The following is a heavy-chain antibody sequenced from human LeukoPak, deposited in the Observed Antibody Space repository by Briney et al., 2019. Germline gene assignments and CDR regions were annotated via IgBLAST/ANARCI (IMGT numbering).Heavy chain of an antibody. J-gene: IGHJ4*02. CDR1: GGTFSSYA. V-gene: IGHV1-69*13. D-gene: IGHD4-11*01. CDR3: ARERGDYTFDY. Sequence: ASVKVSCKASGGTFSSYAISWVRQAPGQGLEWMGGIIPIFGTANYAQKFQGRVTITADESTSTAYMELSSLRSGDTAVYYCARERGDYTFDYWGQGTLVTVSS. CDR2: IIPIFGTA.